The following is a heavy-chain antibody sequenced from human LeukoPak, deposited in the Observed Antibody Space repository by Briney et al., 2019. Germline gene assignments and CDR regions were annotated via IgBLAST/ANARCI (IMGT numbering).Heavy chain of an antibody. CDR3: ARELAEGFDY. V-gene: IGHV3-21*01. CDR1: GFTFSSYS. D-gene: IGHD6-25*01. J-gene: IGHJ4*02. Sequence: PGGSLRLSCAASGFTFSSYSMNWVRQAPGKGLEWVSSISSSSSYIYYADSVMGRFTIFRDNARNSLYLQMNSLRAEDTAVYYCARELAEGFDYWGQGTLVTVSS. CDR2: ISSSSSYI.